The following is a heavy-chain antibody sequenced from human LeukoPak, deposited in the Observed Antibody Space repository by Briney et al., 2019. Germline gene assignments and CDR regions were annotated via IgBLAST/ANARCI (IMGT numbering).Heavy chain of an antibody. CDR3: ARDLFDY. CDR2: IKQDGSAE. J-gene: IGHJ4*02. V-gene: IGHV3-7*01. CDR1: GFTISNYW. Sequence: PGGSLRLSCAVSGFTISNYWMSWVRQAPGKGLEWVATIKQDGSAEFYVDSVKGRFTISRDSAKNSLCLQMNSLRDDDTAVYYCARDLFDYWGQGTLVTVSS.